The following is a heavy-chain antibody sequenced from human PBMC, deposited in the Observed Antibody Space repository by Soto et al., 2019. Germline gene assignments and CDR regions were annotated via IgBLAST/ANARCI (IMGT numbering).Heavy chain of an antibody. D-gene: IGHD5-12*01. CDR3: ASNIVDLFDY. J-gene: IGHJ4*02. CDR1: GFTFSSYW. Sequence: WGSLRLSCAASGFTFSSYWMSWVRQAPGKGLEWVANIKQDGSEKYYVDSVKGRFTISRDNAKNSLYLQMNSLSAEDTAVYYCASNIVDLFDYWGQGTLVTVSS. V-gene: IGHV3-7*03. CDR2: IKQDGSEK.